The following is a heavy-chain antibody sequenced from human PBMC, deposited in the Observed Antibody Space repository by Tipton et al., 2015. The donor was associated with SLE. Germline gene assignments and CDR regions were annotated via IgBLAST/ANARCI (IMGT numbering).Heavy chain of an antibody. D-gene: IGHD3-22*01. CDR3: ARGSYYDGSCYYYLDN. V-gene: IGHV1-69*18. Sequence: QLVQSGAEEKKPGSSVKVSCKASGGPLSTFTVNWVRQAPGQGLEWMGSIISVFGTPNYAQKFQGRVTITADESTSTAFMELSSLRSEDTAVYYCARGSYYDGSCYYYLDNWGQGTLVTVSS. CDR2: IISVFGTP. J-gene: IGHJ4*02. CDR1: GGPLSTFT.